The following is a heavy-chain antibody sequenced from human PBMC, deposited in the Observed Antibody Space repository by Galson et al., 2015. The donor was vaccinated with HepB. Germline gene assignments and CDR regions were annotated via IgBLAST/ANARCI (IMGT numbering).Heavy chain of an antibody. V-gene: IGHV3-30*04. D-gene: IGHD3-22*01. CDR1: GFTFSSHA. CDR2: ISYDGSNK. CDR3: ARDSPNYYDSSGYSRIFDY. Sequence: SLRLSCAASGFTFSSHAMHWVRQAPGKGLEWVAVISYDGSNKYYADSVKGRFTISRDNSKNTLYLQMNSLRAEDTAVYYCARDSPNYYDSSGYSRIFDYWGQGTLVTVSS. J-gene: IGHJ4*02.